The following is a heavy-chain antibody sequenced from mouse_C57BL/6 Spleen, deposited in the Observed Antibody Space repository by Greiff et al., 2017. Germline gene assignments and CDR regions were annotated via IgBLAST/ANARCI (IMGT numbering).Heavy chain of an antibody. V-gene: IGHV5-9*01. J-gene: IGHJ4*01. CDR1: GFTFSSYT. Sequence: EVQVVESGGGLVKPGGSLKLSCAASGFTFSSYTMSWVRQTPEKRLEWVATISGGGGNTYYPDSVKGRFTISRDNAKNTLYLQMSSLRSEDTALYYCARNGDSNSYAMDYWGQGTSVTVSS. CDR2: ISGGGGNT. CDR3: ARNGDSNSYAMDY. D-gene: IGHD2-5*01.